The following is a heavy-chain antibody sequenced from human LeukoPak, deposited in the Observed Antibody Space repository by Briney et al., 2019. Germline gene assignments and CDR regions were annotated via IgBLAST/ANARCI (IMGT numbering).Heavy chain of an antibody. CDR3: ARPYGLGTYEVWFDP. J-gene: IGHJ5*02. D-gene: IGHD3-10*01. CDR1: GGSIRSYY. CDR2: IYTSGST. V-gene: IGHV4-4*07. Sequence: SETLSLTCSVSGGSIRSYYWSWIRQSAGRGLVWIGSIYTSGSTNYNPSLKSRVTMSVDTSKNQVSLKLRSVTAADTAVYYCARPYGLGTYEVWFDPWGQGTLVTVSS.